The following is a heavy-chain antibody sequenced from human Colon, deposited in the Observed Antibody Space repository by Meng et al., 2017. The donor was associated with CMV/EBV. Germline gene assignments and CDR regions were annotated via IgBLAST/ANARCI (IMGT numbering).Heavy chain of an antibody. J-gene: IGHJ4*02. CDR1: GFTFSTYE. V-gene: IGHV3-48*03. D-gene: IGHD6-13*01. CDR3: AREIAGTGPGFDY. CDR2: ISSGGSTI. Sequence: GESLKISCATSGFTFSTYEMNWVRQAPGKGLEWISYISSGGSTIYYADSVKGRFNISRDDAKNSLYLRMNILRAEDTAVYYCAREIAGTGPGFDYWGQGTLVTVSS.